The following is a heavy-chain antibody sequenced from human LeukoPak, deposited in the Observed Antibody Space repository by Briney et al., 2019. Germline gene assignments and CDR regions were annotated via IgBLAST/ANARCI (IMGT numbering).Heavy chain of an antibody. CDR3: ARDSGDGDYEPLNS. J-gene: IGHJ5*02. Sequence: GGSLKLSCAASGFTVSTNYMSWVRQAPGKGLEWVSIMYRDGSTYYADSVKGRFTISRDNFKNTLYLQMNRLRAEDTAMYYCARDSGDGDYEPLNSWGPGALVTVSS. CDR1: GFTVSTNY. V-gene: IGHV3-53*01. D-gene: IGHD4-17*01. CDR2: MYRDGST.